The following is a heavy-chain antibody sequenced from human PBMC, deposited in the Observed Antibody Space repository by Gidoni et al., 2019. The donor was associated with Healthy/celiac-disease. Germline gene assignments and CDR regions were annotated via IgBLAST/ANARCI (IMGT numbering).Heavy chain of an antibody. Sequence: QVQLVQSGAEVKKPGASVKVSCTASGNTFTGYYMHWVRQAPGQGLEWMGWINPNSGGTKYAQKFQGRVTMTRDTSISTAYMELSRLRSDDTAVYYCASLVSSSGSLTLDYWGQGTLVTVSS. CDR3: ASLVSSSGSLTLDY. D-gene: IGHD1-1*01. CDR2: INPNSGGT. J-gene: IGHJ4*02. V-gene: IGHV1-2*02. CDR1: GNTFTGYY.